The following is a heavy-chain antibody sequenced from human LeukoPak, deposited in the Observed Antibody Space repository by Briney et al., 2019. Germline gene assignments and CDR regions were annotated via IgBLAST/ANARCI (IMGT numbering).Heavy chain of an antibody. CDR2: ISTSGST. CDR3: ARGLENDFWSGYYTYYFDY. J-gene: IGHJ4*02. CDR1: GGSISSYY. V-gene: IGHV4-4*07. Sequence: SETLSLTCTVSGGSISSYYWNWIRQPAGKGLEWVGRISTSGSTNYNPSLKSRVTMSVDTSKMQFSPKLTSVTAADTAVYYCARGLENDFWSGYYTYYFDYWGQGTLVTVSS. D-gene: IGHD3-3*01.